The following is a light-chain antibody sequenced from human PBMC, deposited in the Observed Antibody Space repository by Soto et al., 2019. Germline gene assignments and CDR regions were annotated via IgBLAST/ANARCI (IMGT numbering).Light chain of an antibody. CDR3: SSYTGSSTLVV. J-gene: IGLJ1*01. Sequence: QSALTQPASVSGSPGQSITISCTGTSSDVGGYNYVSWYQQHPGKAPKLMIYDVSNRPSGVSNRFPGSKSGNTASLTISGLQAEDEADYYCSSYTGSSTLVVFGTGTKLTVL. CDR1: SSDVGGYNY. CDR2: DVS. V-gene: IGLV2-14*01.